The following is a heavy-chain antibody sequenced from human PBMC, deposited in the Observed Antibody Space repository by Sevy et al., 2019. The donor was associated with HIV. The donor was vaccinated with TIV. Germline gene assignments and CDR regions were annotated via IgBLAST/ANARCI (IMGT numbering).Heavy chain of an antibody. J-gene: IGHJ6*02. CDR3: IPVPIIVLVVTEGMDV. CDR1: GFTFSNAW. D-gene: IGHD2-8*02. V-gene: IGHV3-15*01. CDR2: IKRKTDGGTI. Sequence: GGSLRLSCAASGFTFSNAWMSWVRQAPGKGLEWVGRIKRKTDGGTIDYAAPVKGRFTISRDDSKNTLYLQMNSLKTEETAVYYRIPVPIIVLVVTEGMDVWGQGTTVTGSS.